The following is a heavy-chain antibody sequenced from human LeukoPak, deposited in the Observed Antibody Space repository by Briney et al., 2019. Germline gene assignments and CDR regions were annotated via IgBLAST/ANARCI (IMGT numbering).Heavy chain of an antibody. D-gene: IGHD3-10*01. V-gene: IGHV1-46*01. J-gene: IGHJ6*02. CDR1: GYTFTSYY. CDR2: INPSGGST. CDR3: ARDLSGGYYGSGSYYNVAYYYYGMDV. Sequence: ASVKVSCKASGYTFTSYYMHWVRQVPGQGLEWMGIINPSGGSTSYAQKFQGRVTMTRDTSTSTVYMELSSLRSEDTAVYYCARDLSGGYYGSGSYYNVAYYYYGMDVWGQGTTVTVSS.